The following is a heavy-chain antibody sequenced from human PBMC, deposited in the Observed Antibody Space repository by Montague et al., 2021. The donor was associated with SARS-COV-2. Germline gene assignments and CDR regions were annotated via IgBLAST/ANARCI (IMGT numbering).Heavy chain of an antibody. J-gene: IGHJ3*02. CDR2: IYDSGST. V-gene: IGHV4-39*02. D-gene: IGHD5-12*01. CDR1: GGSISSNNYY. CDR3: ARRGRTLLPVATTIGGFDI. Sequence: LSLMCTVSGGSISSNNYYWDWIRQPPGKGLEWIGRIYDSGSTYYNPSLKSRVTISVDTSKNHFSLKLNSVTAADTAVYYCARRGRTLLPVATTIGGFDIWGQGTMVTVSS.